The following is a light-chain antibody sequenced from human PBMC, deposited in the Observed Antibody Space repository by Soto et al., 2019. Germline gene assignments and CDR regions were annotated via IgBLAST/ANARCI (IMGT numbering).Light chain of an antibody. CDR1: SSDVATYNL. CDR2: EVT. Sequence: QSALTQPASVSGSPGQSITISCTGTSSDVATYNLVSWYQQRPGTAPQLIIYEVTKRPSGVSTRFSGSQSGNTASLTISGLQADDEAHYYCTSHTSTNTLILGGGTKLTVL. J-gene: IGLJ2*01. CDR3: TSHTSTNTLI. V-gene: IGLV2-14*02.